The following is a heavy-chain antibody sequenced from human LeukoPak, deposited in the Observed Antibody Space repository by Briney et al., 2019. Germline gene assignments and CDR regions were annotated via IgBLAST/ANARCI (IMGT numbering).Heavy chain of an antibody. CDR3: ARRGYNYIFDY. Sequence: PGGSLRLSCAASGFTFSSYEMNWVRQAPGKGLEWVSYISSSGSYIYYADSVKGRFTISRDNAKNSLYLQMNSLRAEDTAVYYCARRGYNYIFDYWGQGTLVTVSS. CDR1: GFTFSSYE. D-gene: IGHD5-24*01. J-gene: IGHJ4*02. CDR2: ISSSGSYI. V-gene: IGHV3-48*03.